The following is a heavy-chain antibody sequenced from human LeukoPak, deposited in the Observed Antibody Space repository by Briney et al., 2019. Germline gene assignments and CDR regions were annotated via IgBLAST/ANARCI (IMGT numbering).Heavy chain of an antibody. CDR1: GYSFTNYW. CDR2: IYPVDSDT. CDR3: ARRTGNWLDP. D-gene: IGHD7-27*01. V-gene: IGHV5-51*01. Sequence: GESLKISCRCSGYSFTNYWIDWVRQIPGKGLEWMGIIYPVDSDTRYSPSFQGQVTISLDKSISTAYLQWSSLKASDTAIYYCARRTGNWLDPWGQGTLVTVSS. J-gene: IGHJ5*02.